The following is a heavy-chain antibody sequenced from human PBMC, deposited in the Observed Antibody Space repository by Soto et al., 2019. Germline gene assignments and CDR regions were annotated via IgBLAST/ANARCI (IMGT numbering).Heavy chain of an antibody. CDR2: INHSGST. Sequence: SETLSLTCAVYGGSFSGYYRSWIRQPPGKGLEWIGEINHSGSTNYNPSLKSRVTISVDTSKNQFSLKLSSVTAADTAVYYCARDVNIVATIGIEAFDIWGQGTMVTVSS. D-gene: IGHD5-12*01. J-gene: IGHJ3*02. V-gene: IGHV4-34*01. CDR1: GGSFSGYY. CDR3: ARDVNIVATIGIEAFDI.